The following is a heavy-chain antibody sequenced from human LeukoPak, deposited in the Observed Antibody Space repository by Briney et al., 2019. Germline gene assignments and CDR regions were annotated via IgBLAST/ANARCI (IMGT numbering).Heavy chain of an antibody. CDR1: GFTFSRYS. Sequence: GGSLRLSCAASGFTFSRYSMNWVGQAPGKWLEWVSSISSGGIYIYYADSVKGRFTISRDNAKNSLFLRMNSLRAEDTAVYYCASLEYYDILTGDNWFDPWGQGTLVTVSS. V-gene: IGHV3-21*01. J-gene: IGHJ5*02. CDR2: ISSGGIYI. CDR3: ASLEYYDILTGDNWFDP. D-gene: IGHD3-9*01.